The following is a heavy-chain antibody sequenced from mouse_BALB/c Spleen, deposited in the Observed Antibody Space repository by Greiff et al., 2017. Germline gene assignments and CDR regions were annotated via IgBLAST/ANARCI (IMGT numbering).Heavy chain of an antibody. J-gene: IGHJ4*01. Sequence: EVHLVESGGGLVQPGGSLKLSCAASGFTFSSYGMSWVRQTPDKRLELVATINSNGGSTYYPDSVKGRFTISRDNAKNTLYLQMSSLKSEDTAMYYCARGDYDYEDAMDYWGQGTSVTVSS. CDR2: INSNGGST. CDR3: ARGDYDYEDAMDY. V-gene: IGHV5-6-3*01. D-gene: IGHD2-4*01. CDR1: GFTFSSYG.